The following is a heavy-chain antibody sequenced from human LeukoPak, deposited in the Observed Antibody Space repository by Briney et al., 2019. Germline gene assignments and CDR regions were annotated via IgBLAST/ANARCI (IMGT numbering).Heavy chain of an antibody. CDR1: GGSISSGGYY. J-gene: IGHJ6*02. D-gene: IGHD6-13*01. V-gene: IGHV4-31*03. CDR3: ARILSPAAGTDYHYYGMDV. CDR2: IYYSGST. Sequence: SETLSLTCTVSGGSISSGGYYWSWIRQHPGKGLEWIGYIYYSGSTYYNPSLNSRVTISVDTSKNQFSLKLSSVTAADTAVYYCARILSPAAGTDYHYYGMDVWGQGATVTVSS.